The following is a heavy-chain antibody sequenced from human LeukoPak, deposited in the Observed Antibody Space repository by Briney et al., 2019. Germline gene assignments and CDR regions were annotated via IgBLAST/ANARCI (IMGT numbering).Heavy chain of an antibody. D-gene: IGHD3-22*01. Sequence: PGKSLRLSCAASGFTFSGYPIHWVRQAPGKGLEWVAVISYDGSNKYYADSVKGRFTISRDNSKNTLYLQMNSLRAEDTAVYYCARAPHYYDSSGYYRNKWYFDLWGRGTLVTVSS. J-gene: IGHJ2*01. CDR1: GFTFSGYP. V-gene: IGHV3-30-3*01. CDR2: ISYDGSNK. CDR3: ARAPHYYDSSGYYRNKWYFDL.